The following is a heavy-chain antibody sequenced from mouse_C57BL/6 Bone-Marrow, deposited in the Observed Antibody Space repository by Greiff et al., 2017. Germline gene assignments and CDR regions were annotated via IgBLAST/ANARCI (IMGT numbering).Heavy chain of an antibody. Sequence: EVQLQQSGAELVRPGSSVKMSCKTSGYTFTSYGINWVKQRPGQGLEWIGNIYLGNGYTEYNEKFKGKATLTLDTSSSTAYMQLSSLTSEDSAIYFCARSGDSYYFDYWGQGTTLTVSS. V-gene: IGHV1-58*01. CDR1: GYTFTSYG. J-gene: IGHJ2*01. D-gene: IGHD2-13*01. CDR2: IYLGNGYT. CDR3: ARSGDSYYFDY.